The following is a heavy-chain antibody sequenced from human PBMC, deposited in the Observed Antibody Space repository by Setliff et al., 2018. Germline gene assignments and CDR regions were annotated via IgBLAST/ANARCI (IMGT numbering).Heavy chain of an antibody. CDR3: ARGTIDF. V-gene: IGHV1-2*02. CDR1: GYTFTAYY. J-gene: IGHJ4*02. Sequence: ASVKVSCKASGYTFTAYYIHWVRQAPGQGLEWMGWINPSSGGTKYAHKFQGRVTMTRDTSIRTAYMELNRLASDDTAIYYCARGTIDFWGQGSLVTVSS. CDR2: INPSSGGT.